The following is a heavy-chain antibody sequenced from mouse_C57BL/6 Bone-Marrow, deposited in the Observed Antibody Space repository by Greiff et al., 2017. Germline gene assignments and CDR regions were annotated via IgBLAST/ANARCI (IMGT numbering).Heavy chain of an antibody. J-gene: IGHJ1*03. CDR2: IWTGGGT. CDR3: ARDYYGSLYWYFDV. V-gene: IGHV2-9-1*01. Sequence: VQVVESGPGLVAPSQSLSITCTVSGFSLTSYAISWVRQPPGKGLEWLGVIWTGGGTNYNSALKSRLSISKDNSKSQVFLKMNSLQTDDTARYYCARDYYGSLYWYFDVWGTGTTVTVSS. D-gene: IGHD1-1*01. CDR1: GFSLTSYA.